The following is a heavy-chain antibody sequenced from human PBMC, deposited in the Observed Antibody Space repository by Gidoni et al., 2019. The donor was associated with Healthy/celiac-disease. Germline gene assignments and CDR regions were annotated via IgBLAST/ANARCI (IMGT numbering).Heavy chain of an antibody. CDR3: AKGGGDCSSTSCYEGDYYYYYMDV. CDR2: INPNSGGT. J-gene: IGHJ6*03. Sequence: QVQLVQSGAEVKKPGASVKVSCKASGYTFTGYYMHWVRPAPGQGLEWMGWINPNSGGTNYAQKFQGRVTMTRDTSISTAYMELSRLRSDDTAVYYCAKGGGDCSSTSCYEGDYYYYYMDVWGKGTTVTVSS. D-gene: IGHD2-2*01. V-gene: IGHV1-2*02. CDR1: GYTFTGYY.